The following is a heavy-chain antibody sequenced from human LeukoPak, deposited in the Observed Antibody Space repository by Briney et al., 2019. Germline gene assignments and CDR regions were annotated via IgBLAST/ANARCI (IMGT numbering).Heavy chain of an antibody. D-gene: IGHD3-10*01. V-gene: IGHV3-23*01. CDR2: ISGSGGST. J-gene: IGHJ3*02. CDR3: ARDVLLWFGGSPGAFDI. CDR1: GFTFSSYA. Sequence: GGSLRLSCAASGFTFSSYAMSWVRQAPGKGLEWVSAISGSGGSTYYADSVKGRFTISRDNSKNTLYLQMNSLRAEDTAVYYCARDVLLWFGGSPGAFDIWGQGTMVTVSS.